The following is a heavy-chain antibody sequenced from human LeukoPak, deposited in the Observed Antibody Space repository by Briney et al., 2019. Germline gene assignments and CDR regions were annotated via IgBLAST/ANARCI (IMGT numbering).Heavy chain of an antibody. J-gene: IGHJ6*03. D-gene: IGHD6-19*01. CDR2: ISAYNGNT. CDR3: ARGGGSGWYLYYYYYYYMDV. CDR1: GYTFTSYG. V-gene: IGHV1-18*01. Sequence: ASVKVSCKASGYTFTSYGISWVRQAPGQGLEWMGWISAYNGNTNYAQKLQGRVTMTTDTSTSTAYMELSSLRSEDTAVYYCARGGGSGWYLYYYYYYYMDVWGKGTTVTISS.